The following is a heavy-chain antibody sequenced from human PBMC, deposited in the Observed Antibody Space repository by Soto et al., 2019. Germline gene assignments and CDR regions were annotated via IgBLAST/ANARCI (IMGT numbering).Heavy chain of an antibody. J-gene: IGHJ4*02. CDR2: IYSGGTT. CDR3: AARNLVAPY. D-gene: IGHD5-12*01. CDR1: GFTVSSNY. V-gene: IGHV3-66*01. Sequence: EVQLVESGGGLVQPGESLRLSCAASGFTVSSNYMSWVRQAPGKGLEWVSLIYSGGTTDYADSVKGRFTISRDNSKNTLYLQMNSLRAEDTAVYYCAARNLVAPYWGQGNLVTVSS.